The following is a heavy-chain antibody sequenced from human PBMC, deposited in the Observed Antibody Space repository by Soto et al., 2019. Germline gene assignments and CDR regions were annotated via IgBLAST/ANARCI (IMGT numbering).Heavy chain of an antibody. D-gene: IGHD2-8*01. CDR3: ARELEYCSNGVCYPYFDS. Sequence: EVQLEESGGGLVQPGGSLRLSCAASGFSFRSYSMNWVRQAPGKGLEWLSDISSSSYTIYYADSVKGRFTISRDNAKNSFYLQMDSLRAEDTAVYYCARELEYCSNGVCYPYFDSWGQGTLVTVSS. CDR1: GFSFRSYS. V-gene: IGHV3-48*04. CDR2: ISSSSYTI. J-gene: IGHJ4*02.